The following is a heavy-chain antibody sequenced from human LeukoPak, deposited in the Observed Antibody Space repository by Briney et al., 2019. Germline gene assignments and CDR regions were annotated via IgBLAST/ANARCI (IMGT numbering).Heavy chain of an antibody. D-gene: IGHD2-8*01. CDR1: GGTFSSYA. V-gene: IGHV1-69*01. J-gene: IGHJ4*02. Sequence: SVKVSCKASGGTFSSYAISWVRHAPGQGLEWMGGIIPIFGTANYAHKSQGRVTITADESTSTAYMELSSLRSEDTAVYYCATGQGEYCTNGVCPRFDYWGQGTLVTVSS. CDR3: ATGQGEYCTNGVCPRFDY. CDR2: IIPIFGTA.